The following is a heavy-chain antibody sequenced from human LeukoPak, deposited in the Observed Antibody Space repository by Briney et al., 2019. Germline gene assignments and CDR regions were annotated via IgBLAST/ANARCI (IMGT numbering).Heavy chain of an antibody. Sequence: GGSLRLSCAAPGFTFSDYYMSWIRQAPGKGLEWVSYISSSSSYTNYADSVKGRFTISRDNAKSSLYLQMNSLRAEDTAVYYCATYASGLRYWGQGTLVTVSS. CDR3: ATYASGLRY. CDR1: GFTFSDYY. J-gene: IGHJ4*02. CDR2: ISSSSSYT. D-gene: IGHD3-10*01. V-gene: IGHV3-11*03.